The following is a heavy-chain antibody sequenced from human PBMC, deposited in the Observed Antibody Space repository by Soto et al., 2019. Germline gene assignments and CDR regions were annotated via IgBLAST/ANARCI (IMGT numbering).Heavy chain of an antibody. V-gene: IGHV1-69*13. CDR1: GGTFSSYA. Sequence: SVKVSCEASGGTFSSYAISWVRQAPGQGLEWMGGIIPIFGTANYAQKFQGRVTITADESTSTAYMELSSLRSEDTAVYYCASGGSSSWSIDYWGQGTLVTVSS. D-gene: IGHD6-13*01. CDR2: IIPIFGTA. J-gene: IGHJ4*02. CDR3: ASGGSSSWSIDY.